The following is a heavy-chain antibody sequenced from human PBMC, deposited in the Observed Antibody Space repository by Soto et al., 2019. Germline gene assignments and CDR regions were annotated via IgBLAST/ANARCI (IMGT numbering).Heavy chain of an antibody. D-gene: IGHD1-26*01. J-gene: IGHJ4*02. CDR2: IYYSGST. CDR1: GGSISSGDYY. Sequence: SETLSLTCTVSGGSISSGDYYWSWIRKPPGKGLEWIGYIYYSGSTYYNPSLKSRVTISVDTSKNQFSLKLSSVTAADTAVYYCARESTSGSYYSDYWGQGTLVTVSS. CDR3: ARESTSGSYYSDY. V-gene: IGHV4-30-4*01.